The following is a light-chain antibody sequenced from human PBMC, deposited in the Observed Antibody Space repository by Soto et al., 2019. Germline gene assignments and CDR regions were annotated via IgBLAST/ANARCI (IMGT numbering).Light chain of an antibody. V-gene: IGKV3-11*01. Sequence: EVVLTQSPATLSLSPGERATLSCRASQGIRNYLAWYQHKPGQAPRLLIYDASNRATGIPAGFSGSGSGTDFTLTISSLEPEDFAVYYCQQRSSWPAFGQGTKVEIK. CDR3: QQRSSWPA. CDR1: QGIRNY. CDR2: DAS. J-gene: IGKJ1*01.